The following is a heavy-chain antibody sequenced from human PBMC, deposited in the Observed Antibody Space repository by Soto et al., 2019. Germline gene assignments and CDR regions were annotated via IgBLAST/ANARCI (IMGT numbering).Heavy chain of an antibody. J-gene: IGHJ6*03. CDR2: IYYSGST. CDR3: ARVYYDILTGSLRDYYYYYMDV. Sequence: SETLSLTCTVSGGSISSYYWSWIRQPPGKGLEWIGYIYYSGSTNYNPSLKSRVTISVDTSKNQFSLKLSSVTAADTAVYYCARVYYDILTGSLRDYYYYYMDVWGKGTTVTVSS. D-gene: IGHD3-9*01. V-gene: IGHV4-59*08. CDR1: GGSISSYY.